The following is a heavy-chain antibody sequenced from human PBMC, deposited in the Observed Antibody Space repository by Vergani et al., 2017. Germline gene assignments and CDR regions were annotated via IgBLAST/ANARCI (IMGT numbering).Heavy chain of an antibody. CDR2: IKSKTDGGTT. CDR1: GFTFSNAW. J-gene: IGHJ3*02. CDR3: ARGLGAFDI. V-gene: IGHV3-15*01. D-gene: IGHD7-27*01. Sequence: EVQLVESGGGLVKPGGSLRLSCAASGFTFSNAWMSWVRQAPGKGLEWVGRIKSKTDGGTTDYASPVKGRFTISRYDSKNTLYLQMNSLRAEDTAVYYCARGLGAFDIWGQGTMVTVSS.